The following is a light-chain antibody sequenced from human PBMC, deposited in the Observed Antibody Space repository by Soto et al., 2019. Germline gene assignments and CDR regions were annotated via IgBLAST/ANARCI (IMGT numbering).Light chain of an antibody. CDR1: SSNIGSNP. V-gene: IGLV1-44*01. CDR2: TND. J-gene: IGLJ3*02. Sequence: QSVMSQPPSASGTPGQRVTISCSGSSSNIGSNPVSWYRQLPGTAPTLLIYTNDQRPSGVPDRFSGSKSGTSASLAISGLQSEDEADYYCAAWDDSLEGCVFGGGTKVTVL. CDR3: AAWDDSLEGCV.